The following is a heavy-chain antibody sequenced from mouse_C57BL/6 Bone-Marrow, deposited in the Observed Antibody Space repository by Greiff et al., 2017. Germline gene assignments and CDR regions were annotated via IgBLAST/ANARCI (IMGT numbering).Heavy chain of an antibody. CDR3: ARLNYGRSPYYFDD. CDR2: INPNNGGT. Sequence: EVQLQQSGPELVKPGASVKISCKASGYTFTDYYMNWVKQSPGKSLEWIGDINPNNGGTSYNQKFKGKATLTVDKSSSTACMELRGLTAEDSAVYYGARLNYGRSPYYFDDWGQGTTLTVSS. J-gene: IGHJ2*01. D-gene: IGHD1-1*01. V-gene: IGHV1-26*01. CDR1: GYTFTDYY.